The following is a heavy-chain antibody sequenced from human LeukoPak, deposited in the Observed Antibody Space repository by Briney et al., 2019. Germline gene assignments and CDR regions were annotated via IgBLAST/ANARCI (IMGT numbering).Heavy chain of an antibody. Sequence: SQTLSLTCIVSGGSISSGSYYWSWIRQPAGKGLEWIGRIYTSGSTNYNPSLKSRVTISVDTSKNQFSLKLSSVTAADTAVYYCARSWAAGSGSYYPWGQGTLVTVSS. V-gene: IGHV4-61*02. CDR1: GGSISSGSYY. J-gene: IGHJ5*02. D-gene: IGHD3-10*01. CDR2: IYTSGST. CDR3: ARSWAAGSGSYYP.